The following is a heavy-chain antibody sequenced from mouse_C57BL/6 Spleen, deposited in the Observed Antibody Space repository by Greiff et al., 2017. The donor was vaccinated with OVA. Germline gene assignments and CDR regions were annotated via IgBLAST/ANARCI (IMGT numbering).Heavy chain of an antibody. J-gene: IGHJ2*01. CDR2: INPNYGTT. CDR1: GYSFTDYN. CDR3: ARRDDYDDYFDD. V-gene: IGHV1-39*01. D-gene: IGHD2-4*01. Sequence: VQLQQSGPELVKPGASVKISCKASGYSFTDYNMNWVKQSNGKSLEWIGVINPNYGTTSYNQKFKGKATLTVDQSSSTAYMQLNSLTSDDSAVYYGARRDDYDDYFDDWGKGTTLTVSS.